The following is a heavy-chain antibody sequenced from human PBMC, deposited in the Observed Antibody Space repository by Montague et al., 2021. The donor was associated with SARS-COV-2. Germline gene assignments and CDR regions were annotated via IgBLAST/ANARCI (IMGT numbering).Heavy chain of an antibody. CDR1: GGSFSGYY. J-gene: IGHJ2*01. D-gene: IGHD6-6*01. V-gene: IGHV4-34*01. CDR3: ARCRRIAARPREGDFDL. Sequence: SETLSLTCAVYGGSFSGYYWSWIRQPPGKGLEWIGEINHSGSTNYNPSLKSRVTISVDTSKNQFSLKLSSVTAADTAVYYCARCRRIAARPREGDFDLWGRGTLVTVSS. CDR2: INHSGST.